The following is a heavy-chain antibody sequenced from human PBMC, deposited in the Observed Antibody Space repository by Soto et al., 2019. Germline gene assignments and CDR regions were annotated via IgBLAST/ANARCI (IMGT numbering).Heavy chain of an antibody. CDR1: GGSFSGYY. D-gene: IGHD6-13*01. CDR2: INHSGST. V-gene: IGHV4-34*01. Sequence: SETLSLTCVFYGGSFSGYYWSWIRQPPGKGLEWIGEINHSGSTNYNPSLKSRVTISVDTSKNQFSLKLSSVTAADTAVYYCARDPYSSSWYFSGNWFDPWGQGTLVTVSS. J-gene: IGHJ5*02. CDR3: ARDPYSSSWYFSGNWFDP.